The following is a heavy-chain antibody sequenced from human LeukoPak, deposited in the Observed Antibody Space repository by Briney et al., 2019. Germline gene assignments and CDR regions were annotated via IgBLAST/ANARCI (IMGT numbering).Heavy chain of an antibody. CDR1: GFTFSSYS. CDR2: ISSSSSYI. J-gene: IGHJ5*02. D-gene: IGHD2-15*01. CDR3: ARDPSGYCSGGSCHRSDNWFDP. V-gene: IGHV3-21*01. Sequence: GGSLRLSCAASGFTFSSYSMNWVRQAPGKGLEWVSSISSSSSYIYYAGSVKGRFTISRDNAKNSLYLQMNSLRAEDTAVYYCARDPSGYCSGGSCHRSDNWFDPWGQGTLVTVSS.